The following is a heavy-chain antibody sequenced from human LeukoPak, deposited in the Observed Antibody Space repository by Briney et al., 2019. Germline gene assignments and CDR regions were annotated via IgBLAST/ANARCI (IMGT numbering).Heavy chain of an antibody. CDR3: ARDPGSYGGDAFDI. V-gene: IGHV1-69*06. CDR1: GGTFSSYA. D-gene: IGHD5-18*01. Sequence: SVKVSCKASGGTFSSYAISWVRQAPGQGLEWMGGIIPIFGTANYAQKFQGRVTITADKSTSTAYVELSSLRSEDTAVYYCARDPGSYGGDAFDIWGQGTMVTVSS. J-gene: IGHJ3*02. CDR2: IIPIFGTA.